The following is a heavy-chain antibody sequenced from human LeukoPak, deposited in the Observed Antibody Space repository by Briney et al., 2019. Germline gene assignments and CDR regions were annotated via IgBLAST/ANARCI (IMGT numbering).Heavy chain of an antibody. CDR2: ISAYNGNT. Sequence: APVKVSCKASGYTFTSYGISWVRQAPGQGLEWMGWISAYNGNTNYAQKLQGRVTMTTDTSTSTAYMELRNLRSDDTAVYYCARDLGSGWPYYYYYGMDVWGQGTTVTVSS. CDR1: GYTFTSYG. J-gene: IGHJ6*02. V-gene: IGHV1-18*01. CDR3: ARDLGSGWPYYYYYGMDV. D-gene: IGHD6-19*01.